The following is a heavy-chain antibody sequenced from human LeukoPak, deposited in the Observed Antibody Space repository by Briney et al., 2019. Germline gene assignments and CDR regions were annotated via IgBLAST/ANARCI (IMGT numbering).Heavy chain of an antibody. V-gene: IGHV1-69*01. CDR2: IIPIFGTA. D-gene: IGHD3-10*01. CDR1: GGTFSSYA. CDR3: ARPRVEIRFDYYGSGSLQKPLDY. Sequence: SVKVSCKASGGTFSSYAISWVRQAPGQGLEWMGGIIPIFGTANYAQKFQGRVTITADESTSTANMELSSLRSEDTAVYYCARPRVEIRFDYYGSGSLQKPLDYWGQGTLVTVSS. J-gene: IGHJ4*02.